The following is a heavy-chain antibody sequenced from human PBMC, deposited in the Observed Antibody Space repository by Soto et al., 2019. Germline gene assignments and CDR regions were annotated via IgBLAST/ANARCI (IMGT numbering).Heavy chain of an antibody. CDR1: GFTFSSYE. CDR3: ARASRLDGYSDY. CDR2: ISSSGSTI. J-gene: IGHJ4*02. Sequence: EVQLVESGGGLVQPGGSLRLSCAASGFTFSSYEMNWVRQAPGKGLEWVSYISSSGSTIYYADSVKGRFTISRDNAKNSLYRQMNSLRAEDTAVYYCARASRLDGYSDYWGQGTLVTVSS. V-gene: IGHV3-48*03. D-gene: IGHD5-12*01.